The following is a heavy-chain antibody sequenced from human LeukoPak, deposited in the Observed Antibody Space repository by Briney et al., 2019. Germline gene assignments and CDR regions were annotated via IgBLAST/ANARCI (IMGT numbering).Heavy chain of an antibody. V-gene: IGHV4-39*07. CDR2: IYYSGST. D-gene: IGHD3-10*01. CDR3: ARVRWFGESDYYYYYYMDV. Sequence: SETLSLTCTVSGGSISSSSYYWGWIRQPPGKGLEWIGSIYYSGSTYYNPSLKSRVTISVDTSKNQFSLKLSSVTAADTAVYYCARVRWFGESDYYYYYYMDVWGKGTTVTIPS. CDR1: GGSISSSSYY. J-gene: IGHJ6*03.